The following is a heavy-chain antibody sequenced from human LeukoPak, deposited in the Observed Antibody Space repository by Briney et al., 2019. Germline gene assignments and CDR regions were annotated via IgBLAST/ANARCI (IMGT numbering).Heavy chain of an antibody. V-gene: IGHV3-74*01. CDR2: INSDGSST. J-gene: IGHJ5*02. CDR1: GFTFSSYW. Sequence: PGGSLRLSCAASGFTFSSYWMHWVRQAPGKGLVWVSRINSDGSSTSYADSVKGRFTISRDNAKNTLYLQMNSLRAEDTAVYYCARDPYYYGSGSYYIGWFDPWGQGTLVTVSS. CDR3: ARDPYYYGSGSYYIGWFDP. D-gene: IGHD3-10*01.